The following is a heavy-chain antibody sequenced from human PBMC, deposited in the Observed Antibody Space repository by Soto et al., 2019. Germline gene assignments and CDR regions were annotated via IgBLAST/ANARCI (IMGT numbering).Heavy chain of an antibody. Sequence: GASVKVSCKASGYTFTSYDINWVRQATGQGLEWMGWMNPNSGNTGYAQKFQGRVTMTRNTSISTAYMELSSLRSEDTAVYYCASYYDTLTGYYNGDAFDIWGQGTMVTVSS. CDR1: GYTFTSYD. D-gene: IGHD3-9*01. CDR3: ASYYDTLTGYYNGDAFDI. CDR2: MNPNSGNT. J-gene: IGHJ3*02. V-gene: IGHV1-8*01.